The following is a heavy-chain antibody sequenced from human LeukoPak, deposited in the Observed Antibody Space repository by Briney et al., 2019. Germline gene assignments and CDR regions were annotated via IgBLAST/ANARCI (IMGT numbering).Heavy chain of an antibody. V-gene: IGHV3-23*01. Sequence: GGSLRLSCAASGFTFSSYAMSWVRQAPGKGLEWVSAISGSGGSTYYADSVKGRFTISRDNSKNTLYLQMNSLRAEDTAVYYCAKDSVYSSSWYQDYWGQGTLVTVSS. CDR1: GFTFSSYA. CDR3: AKDSVYSSSWYQDY. CDR2: ISGSGGST. J-gene: IGHJ4*02. D-gene: IGHD6-13*01.